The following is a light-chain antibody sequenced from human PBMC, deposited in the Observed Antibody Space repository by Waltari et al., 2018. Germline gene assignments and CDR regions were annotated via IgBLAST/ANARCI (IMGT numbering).Light chain of an antibody. CDR3: YSTDFSGHDRV. V-gene: IGLV3-10*01. CDR1: ALSKKY. J-gene: IGLJ3*02. Sequence: SYELTQPPSVSVSPGQTARIPCSGDALSKKYAYWYQQKSGQAPVLVIYEDLKRPTGIPERFSGSSSGTTATLTISGAHVDDEADYYCYSTDFSGHDRVFGGGTKLTIL. CDR2: EDL.